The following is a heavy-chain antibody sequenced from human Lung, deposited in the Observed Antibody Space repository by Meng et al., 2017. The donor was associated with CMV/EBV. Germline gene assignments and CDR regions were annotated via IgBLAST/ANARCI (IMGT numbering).Heavy chain of an antibody. J-gene: IGHJ6*02. Sequence: SXXVSXXXTGSTFSSYAISWVRQAPGQGLEWMGGIIPIFGTANYAQKLQGRVTITTDESTSTAYMELSSLRSEDTAVYYCARVTIFGAYGMDVWGQGTTVTVSS. V-gene: IGHV1-69*05. D-gene: IGHD3-3*01. CDR1: GSTFSSYA. CDR2: IIPIFGTA. CDR3: ARVTIFGAYGMDV.